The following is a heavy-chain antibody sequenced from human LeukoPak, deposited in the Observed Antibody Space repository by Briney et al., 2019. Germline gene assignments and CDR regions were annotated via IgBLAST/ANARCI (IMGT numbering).Heavy chain of an antibody. V-gene: IGHV4-61*02. CDR2: IYTSGST. D-gene: IGHD3-22*01. CDR1: GGSISSSSYY. CDR3: ARRHYYDSLDY. Sequence: PSETLSLTCTVSGGSISSSSYYWSWIRQPAGKGLEWIGRIYTSGSTNYNPSLKSRVTISVDTSKNQFSLKLSSVTAADTAVYYCARRHYYDSLDYWGQGTLVTVSS. J-gene: IGHJ4*02.